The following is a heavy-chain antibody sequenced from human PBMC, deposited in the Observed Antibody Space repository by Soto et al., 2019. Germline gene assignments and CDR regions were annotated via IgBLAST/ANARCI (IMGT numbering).Heavy chain of an antibody. J-gene: IGHJ6*02. V-gene: IGHV3-23*01. CDR3: TTQFFLSSRKPPEDV. CDR1: GFTFRTYA. CDR2: ISGSAGT. Sequence: EVQLLESGGGLIQPGGSLRLSCTASGFTFRTYAMTWFRQAPGRGLEWVSAISGSAGTFYATSVKGRFTISRDNSKNTMYLEMNSLRVDDTAVYYCTTQFFLSSRKPPEDVWGQGTPVAVSS.